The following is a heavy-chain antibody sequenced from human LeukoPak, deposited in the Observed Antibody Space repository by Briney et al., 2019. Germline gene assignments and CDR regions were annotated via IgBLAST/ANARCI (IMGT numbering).Heavy chain of an antibody. CDR3: ARPETQYSSGLDGFDI. D-gene: IGHD6-19*01. V-gene: IGHV3-74*01. CDR2: INSDGSRT. J-gene: IGHJ3*02. CDR1: GFTFSSYW. Sequence: PGGSLRLSCAVSGFTFSSYWMHWVRQAPGQGLVWVSRINSDGSRTTYADSVKGRFTISRDNAKNTLYLQMNSLRTEDTAVYYCARPETQYSSGLDGFDIWGQGTMVTVSS.